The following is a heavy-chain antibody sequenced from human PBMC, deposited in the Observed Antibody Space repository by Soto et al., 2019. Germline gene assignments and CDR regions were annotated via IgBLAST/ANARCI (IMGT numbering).Heavy chain of an antibody. CDR3: ASLRDAYHFRAY. V-gene: IGHV1-69*02. J-gene: IGHJ4*02. CDR2: ITPILGLT. Sequence: QVQLVQSGAEVKKPGSSVKVSCKASGGTFSSSSISWVRQAPGQGLEWMGRITPILGLTNYAQNFRGRVSITADKSTNSAYMELSSLRSEDTAIYYWASLRDAYHFRAYWGQGTLVTVSS. CDR1: GGTFSSSS. D-gene: IGHD2-2*01.